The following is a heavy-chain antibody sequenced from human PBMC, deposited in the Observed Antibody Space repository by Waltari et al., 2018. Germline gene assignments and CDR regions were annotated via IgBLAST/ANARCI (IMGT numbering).Heavy chain of an antibody. CDR1: GFTFSSYG. Sequence: QVQLVESGGGVVQPGRSLRLSCAASGFTFSSYGMHGVRQAPGKGLEWVAVIWYDGSNKYYADSVKGRFTISRDNSKNTLYLQMNSLRAEDTAMYYCAKAGTTDFDYWGQGTLVTVSS. CDR2: IWYDGSNK. CDR3: AKAGTTDFDY. J-gene: IGHJ4*02. D-gene: IGHD4-4*01. V-gene: IGHV3-30*18.